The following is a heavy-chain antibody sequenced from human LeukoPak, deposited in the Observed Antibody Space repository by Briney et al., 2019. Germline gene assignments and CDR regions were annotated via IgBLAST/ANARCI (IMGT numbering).Heavy chain of an antibody. CDR2: MWYDGSNK. CDR1: GFTFSSYW. Sequence: GGSLRLSCAASGFTFSSYWMSWVRQAPGKGLEWVAVMWYDGSNKYYADSVKGRFTISRDNSKNTLYLQMNSLRAEDTAVYYCARDPLSSGWYGDFDYWGQGTLVTVSS. V-gene: IGHV3-33*08. CDR3: ARDPLSSGWYGDFDY. D-gene: IGHD6-19*01. J-gene: IGHJ4*02.